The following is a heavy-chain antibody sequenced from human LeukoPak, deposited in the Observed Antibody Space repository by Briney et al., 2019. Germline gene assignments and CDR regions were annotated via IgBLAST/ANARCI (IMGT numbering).Heavy chain of an antibody. V-gene: IGHV3-33*06. CDR2: IWYDGSNK. CDR3: AKVDGYDFWSGYYTVDY. D-gene: IGHD3-3*01. Sequence: GGSLRLSCAASGFTFSSYGMHWVRQAPGKGLEWVALIWYDGSNKYYADSVKGRFTISRDNSKNTLYLQMNSLRAEDTAVYYCAKVDGYDFWSGYYTVDYWGQGTLVTVSS. J-gene: IGHJ4*02. CDR1: GFTFSSYG.